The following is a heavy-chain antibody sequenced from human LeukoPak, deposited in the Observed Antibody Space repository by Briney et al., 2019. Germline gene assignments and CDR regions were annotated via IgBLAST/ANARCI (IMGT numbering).Heavy chain of an antibody. V-gene: IGHV2-70*04. J-gene: IGHJ4*02. CDR3: ARIPSGYYDSSGYDDY. CDR1: GFSLSTSGMR. CDR2: IDWDDDK. D-gene: IGHD3-22*01. Sequence: SGPALVKPTQTLTLTCTFSGFSLSTSGMRVSWIRQPPGKALEWLARIDWDDDKFYSTSLKTRLTISKDTSKNQVVLTMTNMDPVDTATYYCARIPSGYYDSSGYDDYWGQGTLVTVSS.